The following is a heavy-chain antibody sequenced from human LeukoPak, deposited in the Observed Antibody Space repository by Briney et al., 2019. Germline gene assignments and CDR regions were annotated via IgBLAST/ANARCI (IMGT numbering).Heavy chain of an antibody. CDR1: GFTFSSYE. CDR3: VRDNYGVDY. D-gene: IGHD3-16*01. Sequence: GGSLRLSCAASGFTFSSYEMNWVRQAPGKGLEWVSYISSSGSTIYYADSVKGRFTISRDNAKNTLYLQMNSLRAEDTAVYYCVRDNYGVDYWGQGTLVTVSS. J-gene: IGHJ4*02. V-gene: IGHV3-48*03. CDR2: ISSSGSTI.